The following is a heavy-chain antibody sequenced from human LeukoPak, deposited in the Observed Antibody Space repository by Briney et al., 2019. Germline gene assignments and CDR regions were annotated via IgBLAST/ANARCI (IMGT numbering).Heavy chain of an antibody. J-gene: IGHJ6*03. V-gene: IGHV4-39*01. D-gene: IGHD3-10*01. CDR3: ARQISDYYYYYIDV. Sequence: SETLSLTCTVSGGSISSSHYYWGWIRQPPGRGLEWLGTIYYSGTTYYNPSLESRVTISEDTSKNQFSLTLKSVTAADTAVYYCARQISDYYYYYIDVWGKGTTVTVFS. CDR1: GGSISSSHYY. CDR2: IYYSGTT.